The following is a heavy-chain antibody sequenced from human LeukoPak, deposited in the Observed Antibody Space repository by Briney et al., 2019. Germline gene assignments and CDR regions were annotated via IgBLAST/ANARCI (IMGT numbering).Heavy chain of an antibody. J-gene: IGHJ4*02. V-gene: IGHV3-48*01. CDR1: GFTFSSYS. CDR2: NSRSSSTI. Sequence: GGSLRLSCAASGFTFSSYSMNWVRQAPGKGLEGVSCNSRSSSTIYYADSVKGRFTISRDYAKNSLYLQMNSLRVEDTAVYYCAQIAETSGTYGQGFDYWGQGTLVTVSS. CDR3: AQIAETSGTYGQGFDY. D-gene: IGHD1-26*01.